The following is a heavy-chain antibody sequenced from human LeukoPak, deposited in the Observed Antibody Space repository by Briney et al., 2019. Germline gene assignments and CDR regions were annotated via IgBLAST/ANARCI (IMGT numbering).Heavy chain of an antibody. CDR1: GGTFSSYA. V-gene: IGHV1-69*05. CDR2: IIPIFGTA. D-gene: IGHD3-22*01. CDR3: ARDPHDRPRGYYYDSSGDAFDI. J-gene: IGHJ3*02. Sequence: SVKVSCKASGGTFSSYAISWVRQAPGQGLEWMGGIIPIFGTANYAQKFQGRVTITTDESTSTAYMELSSLRSEDTAVYYCARDPHDRPRGYYYDSSGDAFDIWGQGTMVTVSS.